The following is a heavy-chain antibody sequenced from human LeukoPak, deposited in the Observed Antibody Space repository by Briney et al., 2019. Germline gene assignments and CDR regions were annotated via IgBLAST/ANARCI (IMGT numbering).Heavy chain of an antibody. CDR1: GGSISSGSYY. Sequence: SETLSLTCIVSGGSISSGSYYWSWIRQPAGEGLECIGRIYTSGSTNYNPSLKSRVTISVDTSKNQFCLKLSSLTAADTAVYYCAREPIAVAGAYYFDYWGQGTLVTVSS. V-gene: IGHV4-61*02. D-gene: IGHD6-19*01. CDR2: IYTSGST. CDR3: AREPIAVAGAYYFDY. J-gene: IGHJ4*02.